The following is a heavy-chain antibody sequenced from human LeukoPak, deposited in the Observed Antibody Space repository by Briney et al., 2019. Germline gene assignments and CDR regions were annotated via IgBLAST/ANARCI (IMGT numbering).Heavy chain of an antibody. J-gene: IGHJ4*02. Sequence: GGSLRLSCAASGFALSFHALHWVRQAPGKGLEWVAVISYDGSNKYYADSVKGRFTISRDNSKNTLYLQMNSLRAEDTAVYYCARDRDPQPFDYWGQGTLVTVSS. CDR2: ISYDGSNK. V-gene: IGHV3-30-3*01. D-gene: IGHD2-2*01. CDR1: GFALSFHA. CDR3: ARDRDPQPFDY.